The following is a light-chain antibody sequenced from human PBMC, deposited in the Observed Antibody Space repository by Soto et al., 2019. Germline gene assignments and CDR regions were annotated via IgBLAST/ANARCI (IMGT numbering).Light chain of an antibody. CDR2: GAS. J-gene: IGKJ5*01. V-gene: IGKV3-15*01. CDR3: QQYNNWPRIT. CDR1: QSVSSN. Sequence: EIFMTQAPSTLSVSPGGIATLSCRASQSVSSNLAWYQQKPGQAPRLLIYGASTRATGIPARFSGSGSGTEFTLTISSLQSEDFAVYHCQQYNNWPRITFGQGTRLEIK.